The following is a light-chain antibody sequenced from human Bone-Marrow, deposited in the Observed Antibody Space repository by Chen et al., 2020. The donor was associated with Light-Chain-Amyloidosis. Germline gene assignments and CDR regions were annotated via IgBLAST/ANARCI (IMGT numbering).Light chain of an antibody. J-gene: IGKJ3*01. CDR1: QSISSW. CDR2: KAS. CDR3: QQYNSYLFT. V-gene: IGKV1-5*03. Sequence: DIQMTQSPSTLSASVGDRVTITCRASQSISSWLAWYQQKTGKAPMLLIYKASSIESGVPSRFSGSGSGTEFTRTISSLQPDELATYYCQQYNSYLFTFGPGTKVDIK.